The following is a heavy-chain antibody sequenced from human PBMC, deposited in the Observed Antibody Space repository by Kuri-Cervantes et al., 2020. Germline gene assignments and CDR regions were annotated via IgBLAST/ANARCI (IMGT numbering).Heavy chain of an antibody. CDR3: AREGHTSGRAPAFEY. V-gene: IGHV3-30-3*01. D-gene: IGHD3-22*01. J-gene: IGHJ4*02. CDR2: LSSRNSQ. Sequence: GESLKISCAASGFTFSSSWMNWVRQAPGKGLEWVAGLSSRNSQYYADSVRGRFSISRDNSKNTMYFQMNSLRVEDTAAYYCAREGHTSGRAPAFEYWGLGTLVTVSS. CDR1: GFTFSSSW.